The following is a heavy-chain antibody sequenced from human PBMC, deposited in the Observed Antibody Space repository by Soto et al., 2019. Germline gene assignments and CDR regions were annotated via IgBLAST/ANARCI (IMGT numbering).Heavy chain of an antibody. J-gene: IGHJ4*02. D-gene: IGHD6-19*01. V-gene: IGHV3-9*01. CDR2: ISWNSGSI. Sequence: EVQLVESGGGLVQPGRSLRLSCAASGFTFDDYAMHWVRQAPRKGLEWVSGISWNSGSIGYADSVKGRFTISRDNAKNSLYLQMNSLRAVDTALYYCAKDRGLVLSFYFDYWGQGTLVTVSS. CDR3: AKDRGLVLSFYFDY. CDR1: GFTFDDYA.